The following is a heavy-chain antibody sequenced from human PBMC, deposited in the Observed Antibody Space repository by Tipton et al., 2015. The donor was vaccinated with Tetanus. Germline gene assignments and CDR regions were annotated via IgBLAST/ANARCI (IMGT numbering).Heavy chain of an antibody. J-gene: IGHJ4*02. D-gene: IGHD5-18*01. CDR1: GFTFSNTG. Sequence: RSLRLSCATSGFTFSNTGFFWVRQAPGKGLECVALIWSDGNTKYNVDSVKGRFTISRDSSTNTVYLQMNSLRDEDTAVYYCARDADMHTPMVHGDYWGQGTLVTVSS. V-gene: IGHV3-33*07. CDR3: ARDADMHTPMVHGDY. CDR2: IWSDGNTK.